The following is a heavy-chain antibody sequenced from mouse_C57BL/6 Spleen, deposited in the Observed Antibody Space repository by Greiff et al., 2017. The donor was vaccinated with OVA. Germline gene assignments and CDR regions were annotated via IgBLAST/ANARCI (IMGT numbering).Heavy chain of an antibody. CDR2: IYPGGGYT. CDR3: AVYDYGARAWFAY. J-gene: IGHJ3*01. V-gene: IGHV1-63*01. CDR1: GYTFTNYW. Sequence: QVQLQQSGAELVRPGTSVKMSCKASGYTFTNYWLGWAKQRPGHGLEWIGDIYPGGGYTNYNEKFKGKATLTADKSSSTAYMQFSSLTSEDSAIYYCAVYDYGARAWFAYWGQGTLVTVSA. D-gene: IGHD2-4*01.